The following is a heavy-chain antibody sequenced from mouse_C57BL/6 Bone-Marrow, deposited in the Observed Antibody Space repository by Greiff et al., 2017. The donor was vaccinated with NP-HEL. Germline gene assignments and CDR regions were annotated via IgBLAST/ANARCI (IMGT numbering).Heavy chain of an antibody. CDR1: GFTFSSYG. D-gene: IGHD3-2*02. CDR2: ISSGGSYT. V-gene: IGHV5-6*01. Sequence: EVQVVESGGDLVKPGGSLKLSCAASGFTFSSYGMSWVRQTPDKRLEWVATISSGGSYTYYPDSVKGRFTISRDNAKNTLYLQMSSLKSEDTAMYYCASRQLRSYYAMDYWGQGTSVTVSS. CDR3: ASRQLRSYYAMDY. J-gene: IGHJ4*01.